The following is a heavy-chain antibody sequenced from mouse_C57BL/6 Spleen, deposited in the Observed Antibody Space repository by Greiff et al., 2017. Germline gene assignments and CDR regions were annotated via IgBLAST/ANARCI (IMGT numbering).Heavy chain of an antibody. J-gene: IGHJ2*01. CDR2: IRSKSNNYAT. D-gene: IGHD1-1*01. CDR3: VRQGYYGSSRDYFDY. CDR1: GFSFNTYA. Sequence: EVQLQESGGGLVQPKGSLKLSCAASGFSFNTYAMNWVRQAPGKGLEWVARIRSKSNNYATYYADSVKDRFTISRDDSESMLYLQMNNLKTEDTAMYYCVRQGYYGSSRDYFDYWGQGTTLTVSS. V-gene: IGHV10-1*01.